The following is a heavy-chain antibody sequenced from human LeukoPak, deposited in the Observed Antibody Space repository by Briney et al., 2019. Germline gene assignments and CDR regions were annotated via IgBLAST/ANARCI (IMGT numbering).Heavy chain of an antibody. CDR1: GGSISSYY. CDR2: IYTSGST. V-gene: IGHV4-4*07. J-gene: IGHJ5*02. Sequence: SETLSLTCTVSGGSISSYYWSWIRQPAGKGLEWIGRIYTSGSTNYNPSLKSRVTMSVDTSKNQFSLKLSSVTAADTAVYYCARDVNSGSPNWFDPWGQGTLVTVSS. D-gene: IGHD1-26*01. CDR3: ARDVNSGSPNWFDP.